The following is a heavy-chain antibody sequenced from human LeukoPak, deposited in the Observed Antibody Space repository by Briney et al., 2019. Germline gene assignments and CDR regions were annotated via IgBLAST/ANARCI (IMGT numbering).Heavy chain of an antibody. CDR1: GITFNSYA. V-gene: IGHV3-23*01. D-gene: IGHD5-24*01. J-gene: IGHJ6*03. CDR2: ISGSGGHT. CDR3: PKGGVATMRDGYNYYYYYMEV. Sequence: GGSLRLSCAASGITFNSYAMSWVRQAPGKGLEWVSLISGSGGHTYYGDSVKGRFTISRDNSKNTLYLQMNSLRADDTTVYYCPKGGVATMRDGYNYYYYYMEVWGRGTTVTVSS.